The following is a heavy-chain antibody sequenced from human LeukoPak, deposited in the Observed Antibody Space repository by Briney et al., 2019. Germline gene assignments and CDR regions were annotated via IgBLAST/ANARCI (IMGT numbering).Heavy chain of an antibody. CDR2: MNEDGSEQ. Sequence: PGGSLRLSCAASGFGFRTYWMSWVRQAPGKGLEWVANMNEDGSEQHYMDSVKGRFTISRDNAKSSLYLQMNSLSGEDTAVYYCAREVPGAMNAFDMWGQGTMVTVSS. D-gene: IGHD2-2*01. J-gene: IGHJ3*02. V-gene: IGHV3-7*01. CDR1: GFGFRTYW. CDR3: AREVPGAMNAFDM.